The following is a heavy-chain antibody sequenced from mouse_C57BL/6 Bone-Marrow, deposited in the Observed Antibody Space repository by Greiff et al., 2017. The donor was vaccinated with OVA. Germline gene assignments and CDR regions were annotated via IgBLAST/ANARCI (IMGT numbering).Heavy chain of an antibody. V-gene: IGHV5-9-1*02. CDR2: ISSGGDYI. CDR1: GYTFSSYA. D-gene: IGHD1-1*01. CDR3: TRLQDTLDN. Sequence: EVMLVESGTGLVKPGGSLKLSCAASGYTFSSYAMSWVRQTPEKRLEWVAYISSGGDYIKYADTVKGRFTISRDKARNTLYLQMSSMKTGNTANNYMTRLQDTLDNWFQGTSITVSS. J-gene: IGHJ4*01.